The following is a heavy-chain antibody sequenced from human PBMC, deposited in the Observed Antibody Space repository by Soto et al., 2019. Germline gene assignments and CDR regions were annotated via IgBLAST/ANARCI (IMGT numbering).Heavy chain of an antibody. CDR2: MNPNSGNT. CDR1: GYTFTSYD. V-gene: IGHV1-8*01. Sequence: ASVKVSCKASGYTFTSYDINWLRQATGQGLEWMGWMNPNSGNTGYAQKFQGRVTMTRNTSISTAYMELSSLRSEDTAVYYCARGSTMYYDFWSGYLNPYYYYGMDVWGQGTTVTVSS. J-gene: IGHJ6*02. CDR3: ARGSTMYYDFWSGYLNPYYYYGMDV. D-gene: IGHD3-3*01.